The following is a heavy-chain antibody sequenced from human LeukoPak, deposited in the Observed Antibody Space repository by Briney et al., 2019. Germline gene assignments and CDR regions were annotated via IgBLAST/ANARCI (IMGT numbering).Heavy chain of an antibody. CDR1: GFTFSDYA. CDR2: LSHDGSRT. Sequence: GGSLRLSCAASGFTFSDYAMHWVRQSPGKGLEWVAVLSHDGSRTYYADSVKGRFTISRDNSRNRVYLQMTSLATEDTAIYYCARDWCFDSWGQGTLVTVSS. CDR3: ARDWCFDS. J-gene: IGHJ4*02. V-gene: IGHV3-30*16. D-gene: IGHD2-8*02.